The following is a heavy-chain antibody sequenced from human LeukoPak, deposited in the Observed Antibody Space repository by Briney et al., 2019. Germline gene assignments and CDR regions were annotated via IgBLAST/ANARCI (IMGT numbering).Heavy chain of an antibody. Sequence: GGSLRLSCAASGFTFSSYAMSWVRQAPGKGLEWVSAISGSGGSTYYADSVKGRFTISRDNSKNTLFLQVNSLRAEDTAIYYCAKNGDRGAYCSGGSCYPYYYYYMDVWGKRTTVTISS. J-gene: IGHJ6*03. CDR3: AKNGDRGAYCSGGSCYPYYYYYMDV. D-gene: IGHD2-15*01. CDR1: GFTFSSYA. V-gene: IGHV3-23*01. CDR2: ISGSGGST.